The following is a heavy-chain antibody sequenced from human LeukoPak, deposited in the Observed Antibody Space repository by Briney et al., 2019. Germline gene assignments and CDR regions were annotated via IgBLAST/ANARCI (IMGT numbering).Heavy chain of an antibody. V-gene: IGHV3-48*01. J-gene: IGHJ6*03. CDR1: RFTFPTFN. Sequence: GSLRLSCAASRFTFPTFNMNWVRQAPGKGLEWVSHISSDSTTISYADSVKGRFTISRDNAKTSLYLQMNSLKADDTAVYYCVRSYYYYMDVWGQGTTVTVSS. CDR2: ISSDSTTI. CDR3: VRSYYYYMDV.